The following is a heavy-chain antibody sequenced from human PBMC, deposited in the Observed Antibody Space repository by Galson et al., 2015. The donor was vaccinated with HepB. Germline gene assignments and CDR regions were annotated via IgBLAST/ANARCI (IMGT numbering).Heavy chain of an antibody. V-gene: IGHV3-33*01. CDR3: AREPYTLTPAYFDS. CDR1: GFTFSNYG. Sequence: SLRLSCATSGFTFSNYGMHWVRQAPGKGLEWVAVIWLDGSNKNYADSVKGRFTISRDNSKNTLFLQMNSLRADDTAVYFCAREPYTLTPAYFDSWGQGTLVTVSS. J-gene: IGHJ4*02. D-gene: IGHD4-17*01. CDR2: IWLDGSNK.